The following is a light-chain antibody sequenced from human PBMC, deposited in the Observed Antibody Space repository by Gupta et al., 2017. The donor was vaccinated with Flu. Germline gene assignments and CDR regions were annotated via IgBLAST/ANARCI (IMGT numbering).Light chain of an antibody. CDR2: ASS. V-gene: IGKV1-12*01. J-gene: IGKJ5*01. CDR1: QDINRW. Sequence: DIQLTQSPSSVSASVGDRVTITCRASQDINRWLVWYQQKPGKVPRLLIVASSTLQSGVSSRFSGSGFGTDFTLTISSLQPEDFATYVCQQTDNFPNTFGHGTLLENK. CDR3: QQTDNFPNT.